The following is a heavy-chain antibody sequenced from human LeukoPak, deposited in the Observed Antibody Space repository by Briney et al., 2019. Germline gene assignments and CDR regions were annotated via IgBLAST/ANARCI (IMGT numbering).Heavy chain of an antibody. CDR1: GFTFIAYG. Sequence: GGSLRLSCAASGFTFIAYGMPWVRQAPGKGLVWVSRINPDGTSTSYADSVKGRFTVSRDNAKNTLYLQVNSLRAEDTAVYFCTRELSREVTLDYWGRGTLVTVSS. J-gene: IGHJ4*01. D-gene: IGHD2-21*02. CDR2: INPDGTST. V-gene: IGHV3-74*01. CDR3: TRELSREVTLDY.